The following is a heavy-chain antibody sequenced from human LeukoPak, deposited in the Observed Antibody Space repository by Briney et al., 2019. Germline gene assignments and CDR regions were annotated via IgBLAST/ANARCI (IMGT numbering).Heavy chain of an antibody. D-gene: IGHD2-15*01. CDR2: INHSGST. CDR3: ALNDCSGGSCHDY. V-gene: IGHV4-34*01. Sequence: SETLSLTCADYGGSFNGYYWSWIRQPPGKGLEWIGEINHSGSTNYNPSLKSRVTISVDTSKNQFSLKLSSVTAADTAVYYCALNDCSGGSCHDYWGQGTLVTVSS. J-gene: IGHJ4*02. CDR1: GGSFNGYY.